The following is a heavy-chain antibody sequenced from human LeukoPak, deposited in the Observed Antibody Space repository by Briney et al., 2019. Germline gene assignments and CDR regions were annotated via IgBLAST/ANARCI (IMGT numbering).Heavy chain of an antibody. Sequence: GGSLRLSCAASGFTFSGYAMHWVRQAPGKGLEWVAVISYDGSNKYYADSVKGRFTISRDNSKNTLYLQMNSLRAEDTAVYYCARIVVVAGTDYWGQGTLVTVSS. D-gene: IGHD6-19*01. CDR3: ARIVVVAGTDY. CDR2: ISYDGSNK. V-gene: IGHV3-30-3*01. CDR1: GFTFSGYA. J-gene: IGHJ4*02.